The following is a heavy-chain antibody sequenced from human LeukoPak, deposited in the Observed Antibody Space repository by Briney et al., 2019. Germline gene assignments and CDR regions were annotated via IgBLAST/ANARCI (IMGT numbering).Heavy chain of an antibody. CDR1: GFTFDDYA. Sequence: GGSLRLSCAASGFTFDDYAMHWVRQAPGKGQEWVSGISWNSGSIGYADSVKGRFTISRDNAKNSLYLQMNSLRAEDTALYYCAKDKFYYGSGSHDYWGQGTLVTVSS. V-gene: IGHV3-9*01. J-gene: IGHJ4*02. D-gene: IGHD3-10*01. CDR3: AKDKFYYGSGSHDY. CDR2: ISWNSGSI.